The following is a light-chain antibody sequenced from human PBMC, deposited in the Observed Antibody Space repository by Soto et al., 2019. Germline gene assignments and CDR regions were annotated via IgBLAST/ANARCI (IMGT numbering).Light chain of an antibody. Sequence: ETVMTQSPATLSASPGEGATLSCRASQSLNTNLAWYQQKLGQAPRVLIYGASTRATGIPARFSGSGSGTDFTLTISGLEPEDFSVYYCQQRYNWPITFGQGTRLEIK. V-gene: IGKV3-15*01. CDR1: QSLNTN. CDR3: QQRYNWPIT. CDR2: GAS. J-gene: IGKJ5*01.